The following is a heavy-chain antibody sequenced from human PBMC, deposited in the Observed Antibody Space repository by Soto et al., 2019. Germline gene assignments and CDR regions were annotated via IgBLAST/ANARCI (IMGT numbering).Heavy chain of an antibody. CDR1: GESISSGGYY. Sequence: QVQLQESGPGLVKASQTLSLICSVSGESISSGGYYWSWIRHHPGKGLEWIGYIYDSESAYYNPSIRSRVTISMDTSKNHFAMKLSAVTAAETAVYYCARASSSSSAADYWGQGILVTVSS. J-gene: IGHJ4*02. CDR2: IYDSESA. CDR3: ARASSSSSAADY. D-gene: IGHD6-6*01. V-gene: IGHV4-31*03.